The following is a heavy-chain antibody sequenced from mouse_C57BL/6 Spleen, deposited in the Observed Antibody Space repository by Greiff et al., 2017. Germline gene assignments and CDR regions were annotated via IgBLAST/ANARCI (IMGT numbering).Heavy chain of an antibody. CDR2: IYPGSGST. J-gene: IGHJ2*01. D-gene: IGHD2-1*01. CDR3: ARGDYDGNYVGY. V-gene: IGHV1-55*01. CDR1: GYTFTSYW. Sequence: QVQLQQPGAELVKPGASVKMSCKASGYTFTSYWITWVKQRPGQGLEWIGDIYPGSGSTNYNEKFKSKATLTVDTSSSTAYMQLSSLTSEDSAVYYCARGDYDGNYVGYWGQGTTLTVSS.